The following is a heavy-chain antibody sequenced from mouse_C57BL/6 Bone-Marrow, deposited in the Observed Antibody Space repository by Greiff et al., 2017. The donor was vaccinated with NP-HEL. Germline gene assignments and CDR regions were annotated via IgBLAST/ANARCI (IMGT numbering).Heavy chain of an antibody. CDR1: GYTFTSYW. V-gene: IGHV1-55*01. CDR3: ARERTSDGYYGFAY. Sequence: QVQLQQPGAELVKPGASVKMSCKASGYTFTSYWITWVKQRPGQGLEWIGDIYPGSGSTNYNEKFKSKATLTVDTSSSTAYMQLSSLSSEDSAVYCCARERTSDGYYGFAYWGQGTLVTVSA. D-gene: IGHD2-3*01. CDR2: IYPGSGST. J-gene: IGHJ3*01.